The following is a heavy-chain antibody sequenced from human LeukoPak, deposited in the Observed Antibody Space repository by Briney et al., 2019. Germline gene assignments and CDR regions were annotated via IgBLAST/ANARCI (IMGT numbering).Heavy chain of an antibody. CDR1: GFTFSSYA. Sequence: GGSLRLSCAASGFTFSSYAMSWVRQAPGKGLEWVSAISGSGGSTYYADSVKGRFTISRDNSKNTLYLQMNSLRAEDTAVYFCAKGGPDPGENYYFDYWGQGTLVTVSS. V-gene: IGHV3-23*01. CDR3: AKGGPDPGENYYFDY. D-gene: IGHD3-10*01. CDR2: ISGSGGST. J-gene: IGHJ4*02.